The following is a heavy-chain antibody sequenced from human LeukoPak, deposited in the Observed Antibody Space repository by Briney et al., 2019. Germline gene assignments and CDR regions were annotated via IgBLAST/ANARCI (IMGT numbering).Heavy chain of an antibody. J-gene: IGHJ4*02. V-gene: IGHV4-39*07. CDR3: ARGSSGWYVLF. CDR1: GGSISSKNYY. Sequence: PSETLSLTCSVSGGSISSKNYYWGWIRQPPGRGLEWIGTIHYSGSTYYNPSLKSRVTISVDTSKNQFSLKLSSVTAADTAVYYCARGSSGWYVLFWGQGTLVTVSS. CDR2: IHYSGST. D-gene: IGHD6-19*01.